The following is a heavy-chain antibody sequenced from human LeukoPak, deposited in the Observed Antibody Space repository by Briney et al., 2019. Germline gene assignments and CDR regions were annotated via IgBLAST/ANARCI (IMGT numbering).Heavy chain of an antibody. V-gene: IGHV1-18*01. CDR2: MSAYNGNT. D-gene: IGHD5-12*01. Sequence: ASVRVSCTPAVYRFTSYGISWGGQAAGQGRGGRGGMSAYNGNTNYAQNFQGRATMTTDTSTSTAYMALRSLRSDDTAVYYCARDIVAMANKDYYMDVWGKGTPVTVSS. CDR3: ARDIVAMANKDYYMDV. J-gene: IGHJ6*03. CDR1: VYRFTSYG.